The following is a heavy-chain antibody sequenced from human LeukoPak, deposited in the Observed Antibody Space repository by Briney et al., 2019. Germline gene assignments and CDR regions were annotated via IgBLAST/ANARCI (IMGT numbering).Heavy chain of an antibody. V-gene: IGHV4-34*01. J-gene: IGHJ2*01. Sequence: PSETLSLTCAVYGGSFSGYYWSWIRQPPGKGLEWIGEINHSGSTNYNPSLKSRVTISVDTSKNQFSLKLSSVTAADTAVYYCARHPVLRYFDWLLPDWYFDLWGRGTLVTVSS. CDR1: GGSFSGYY. D-gene: IGHD3-9*01. CDR3: ARHPVLRYFDWLLPDWYFDL. CDR2: INHSGST.